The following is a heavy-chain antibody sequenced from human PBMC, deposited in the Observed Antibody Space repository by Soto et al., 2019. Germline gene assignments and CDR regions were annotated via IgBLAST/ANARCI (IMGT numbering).Heavy chain of an antibody. CDR3: AKDRGAGSRFSGIAVAGIPS. CDR1: GFTFSSYA. V-gene: IGHV3-23*01. D-gene: IGHD6-19*01. J-gene: IGHJ5*02. Sequence: EVQLLESGGGLVQPGGSLRLSCAASGFTFSSYAMSWFRQTPGKGLEWVSGISGGGGNTYYADSVTGRFTISRANSRNTLYLQMNSLRAADTAIYYCAKDRGAGSRFSGIAVAGIPSWGKGTLVTVSS. CDR2: ISGGGGNT.